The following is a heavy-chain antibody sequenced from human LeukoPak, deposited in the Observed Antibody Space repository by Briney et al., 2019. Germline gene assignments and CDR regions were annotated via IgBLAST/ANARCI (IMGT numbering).Heavy chain of an antibody. D-gene: IGHD2-15*01. J-gene: IGHJ4*02. CDR3: TRTSERYCSGGSCLGY. Sequence: GGSLRLSCAASGFTFSGSAMHWVRQASGKGLEWVGRIRSKANSYATAYAASVKGRFTISRDGSKNTAYLQMNSLKTEDTAVYYCTRTSERYCSGGSCLGYWGQGTLVTVSS. CDR1: GFTFSGSA. V-gene: IGHV3-73*01. CDR2: IRSKANSYAT.